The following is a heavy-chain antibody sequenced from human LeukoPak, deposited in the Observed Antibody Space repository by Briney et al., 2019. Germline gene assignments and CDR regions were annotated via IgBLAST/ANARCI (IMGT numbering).Heavy chain of an antibody. CDR2: IIPIFGTA. V-gene: IGHV1-69*13. J-gene: IGHJ4*02. D-gene: IGHD5-18*01. CDR3: ARAGDTAMVTLDY. CDR1: GGTFSSYA. Sequence: ASVKVSCKASGGTFSSYAISWVRQAPGQGLEWMGGIIPIFGTANYARKFQGRVTITADESTSTAYMELSSLRSEDTAVYYCARAGDTAMVTLDYWGQGTLVTVSS.